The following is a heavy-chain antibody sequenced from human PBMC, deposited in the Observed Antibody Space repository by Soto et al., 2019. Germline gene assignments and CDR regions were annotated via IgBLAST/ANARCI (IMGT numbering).Heavy chain of an antibody. V-gene: IGHV4-38-2*02. CDR3: ARDSYGGNSDFDI. J-gene: IGHJ3*02. CDR1: GYSITSGYY. Sequence: SETLSLTCTVSGYSITSGYYWGWIRQSPGKRLEWIGSIYHSGNAYYDPSLKSRVTISVDTSKNQFSLRLNSVTAADTAVYQCARDSYGGNSDFDIWGQGTLVTVSS. CDR2: IYHSGNA. D-gene: IGHD4-17*01.